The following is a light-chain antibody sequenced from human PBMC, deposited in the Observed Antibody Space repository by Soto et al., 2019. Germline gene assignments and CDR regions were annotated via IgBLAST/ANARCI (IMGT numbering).Light chain of an antibody. CDR3: CSYAGSSSYVV. V-gene: IGLV2-23*01. J-gene: IGLJ2*01. CDR1: SSDVGSYNL. Sequence: QSALIQPASVPGSPGQSITISCTGTSSDVGSYNLVSWYQQHPGKAPKLMIYEGSKRPSGVSNRFSGSKSGNTASLTISGLQAEDEADYYCCSYAGSSSYVVFGGGTKLTVL. CDR2: EGS.